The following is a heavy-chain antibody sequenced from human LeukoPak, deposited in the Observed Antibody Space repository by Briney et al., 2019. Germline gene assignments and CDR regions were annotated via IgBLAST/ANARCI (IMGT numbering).Heavy chain of an antibody. D-gene: IGHD2-2*02. CDR1: GFTVSSNY. CDR3: ARVDTHDAFDI. Sequence: QTGGSLRLSCAASGFTVSSNYMSWVRQAPGKGLEWVSVIYSGGSTYYADSVKGRFTISRDNSKNTLYLQTNSLRAEDTAVYYCARVDTHDAFDIWGQGTMVTVSS. CDR2: IYSGGST. V-gene: IGHV3-53*01. J-gene: IGHJ3*02.